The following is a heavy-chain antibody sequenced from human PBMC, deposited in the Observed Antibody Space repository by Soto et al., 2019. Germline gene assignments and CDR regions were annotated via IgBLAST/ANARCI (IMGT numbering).Heavy chain of an antibody. V-gene: IGHV4-39*07. CDR1: GGSISSSSYY. CDR2: IYYSGST. CDR3: ARGLGDFWTGPKNWFDP. J-gene: IGHJ5*02. D-gene: IGHD3-3*01. Sequence: SETLSLTCTVSGGSISSSSYYWGWTRQPPGKGLEWIGSIYYSGSTYYNPSLKSRVTISVDTSKNQFSLKLNSVTAADTAIYYCARGLGDFWTGPKNWFDPWGQGTLVTVSS.